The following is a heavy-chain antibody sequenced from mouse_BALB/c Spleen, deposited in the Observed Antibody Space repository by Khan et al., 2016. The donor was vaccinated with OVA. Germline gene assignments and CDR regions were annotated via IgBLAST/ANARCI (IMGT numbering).Heavy chain of an antibody. Sequence: QLKESGPGLVKPSQSLSLTCTVSGYSITSDFAWNWIRQFPGNKLEWMGYISSTGSTSYRPSLKSRISITRDTSKNQFFLHLNSVTADDTATYYCAISLYYSDSYAIDYCGHVTSVTVSS. CDR3: AISLYYSDSYAIDY. D-gene: IGHD2-13*01. V-gene: IGHV3-2*02. CDR1: GYSITSDFA. CDR2: ISSTGST. J-gene: IGHJ4*01.